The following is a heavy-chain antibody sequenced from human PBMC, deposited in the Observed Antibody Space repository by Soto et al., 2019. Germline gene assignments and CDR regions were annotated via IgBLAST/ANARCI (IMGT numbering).Heavy chain of an antibody. Sequence: ASVKVSCKASGGSFSSYAISWVRQAPGQGLEWMGGIIPIFGTPSYAQKFQGRVTITADESTSTAYMELSSLRSEDTAVYYCAREYRCSSGRFDNWGQGTLVTVSS. CDR2: IIPIFGTP. CDR3: AREYRCSSGRFDN. J-gene: IGHJ4*02. CDR1: GGSFSSYA. D-gene: IGHD6-6*01. V-gene: IGHV1-69*13.